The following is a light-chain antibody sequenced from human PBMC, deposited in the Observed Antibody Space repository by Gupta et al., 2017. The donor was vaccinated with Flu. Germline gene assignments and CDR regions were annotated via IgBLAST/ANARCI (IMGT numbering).Light chain of an antibody. V-gene: IGKV1-8*01. J-gene: IGKJ1*01. CDR2: AAS. Sequence: GDRVTITCRASQSISSYLDWYQQKPGKAPKVLIHAASSLQSGVSSRFSGSGSGTDFTLTISCLQSEDFATYYCQQYYSNPWTFGQGTKVEIK. CDR1: QSISSY. CDR3: QQYYSNPWT.